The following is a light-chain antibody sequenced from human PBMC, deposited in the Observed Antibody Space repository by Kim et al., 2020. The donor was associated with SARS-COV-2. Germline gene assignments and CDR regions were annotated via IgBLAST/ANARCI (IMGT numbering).Light chain of an antibody. CDR3: SSYTGSSTLV. CDR1: SSDVGGYNF. J-gene: IGLJ1*01. Sequence: QSITIAGTRTSSDVGGYNFVSWYQQHPGKAPKLMIYDVSNRPSGISNRFSGSKSGNTASLTISGLQAEDEADYYCSSYTGSSTLVFGTGTKVTVL. V-gene: IGLV2-14*03. CDR2: DVS.